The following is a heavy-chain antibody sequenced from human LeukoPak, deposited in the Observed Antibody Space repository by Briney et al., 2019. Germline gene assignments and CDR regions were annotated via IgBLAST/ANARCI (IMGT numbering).Heavy chain of an antibody. CDR3: ARGPMRSGNPLDY. CDR2: IYYSGST. V-gene: IGHV4-59*01. D-gene: IGHD3-10*01. Sequence: PSETLSLTCTVSGGSISSYYWSWIRQPPGKGLEWIGYIYYSGSTNYNPSLKSRVTISVDTSKNQISLKLSSVTAADTAVYYCARGPMRSGNPLDYWGQGTLVTVSS. CDR1: GGSISSYY. J-gene: IGHJ4*02.